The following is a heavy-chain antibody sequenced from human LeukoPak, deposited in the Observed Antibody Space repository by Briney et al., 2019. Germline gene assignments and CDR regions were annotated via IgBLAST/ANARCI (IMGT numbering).Heavy chain of an antibody. CDR3: ARDRIAARLDPHRDAFDI. CDR2: IYYSGST. V-gene: IGHV4-39*07. CDR1: GGSISSSSYY. Sequence: SETLSLTCTVSGGSISSSSYYWGWIRQPPGKGLEWIGSIYYSGSTYYNPSLKSRVTISVDTSKNQFSLKLSSVTAAGTAVYYCARDRIAARLDPHRDAFDIWGQGTMVTVSS. J-gene: IGHJ3*02. D-gene: IGHD6-6*01.